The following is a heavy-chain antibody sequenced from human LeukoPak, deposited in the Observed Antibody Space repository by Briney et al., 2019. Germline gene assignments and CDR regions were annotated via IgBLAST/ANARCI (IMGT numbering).Heavy chain of an antibody. CDR1: GFTFRSHD. J-gene: IGHJ6*02. Sequence: GGSLRLSCAASGFTFRSHDMSWVRQAPGKGLEWVSGISASGGSTFYADSVKGRFTISRDNSKNTLYLQMNGLRVEDTAVYYCAKDYYGSGSYYLLVGMDVWGQGTTVTVSS. CDR3: AKDYYGSGSYYLLVGMDV. D-gene: IGHD3-10*01. V-gene: IGHV3-23*01. CDR2: ISASGGST.